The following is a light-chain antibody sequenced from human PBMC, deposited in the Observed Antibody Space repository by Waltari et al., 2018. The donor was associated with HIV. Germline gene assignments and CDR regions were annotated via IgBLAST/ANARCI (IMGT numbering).Light chain of an antibody. J-gene: IGKJ1*01. CDR1: QSVGSNY. Sequence: DIVLTQSPDTLSLSPGVIAILSCRASQSVGSNYLAWHQQRPGQAPRLLSFGASSRATGIPDRFSASGSGTDFTLTISRLEPEDFAVYYCQQYGSSPWTFGQGTKVEIK. CDR3: QQYGSSPWT. CDR2: GAS. V-gene: IGKV3-20*01.